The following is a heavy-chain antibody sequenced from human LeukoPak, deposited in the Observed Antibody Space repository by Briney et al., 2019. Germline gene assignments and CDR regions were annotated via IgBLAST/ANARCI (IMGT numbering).Heavy chain of an antibody. Sequence: GGSLRLSCSASGFSFSDYSMHWVRQAPGKGLQYVSAISPNGGSAYYADSVKGRFTISRDNSKNALYLQMSSLRDEDTAVYYCVKDLHSGGYYWGQGTLVTVSS. D-gene: IGHD5-12*01. CDR3: VKDLHSGGYY. J-gene: IGHJ4*02. CDR2: ISPNGGSA. CDR1: GFSFSDYS. V-gene: IGHV3-64D*09.